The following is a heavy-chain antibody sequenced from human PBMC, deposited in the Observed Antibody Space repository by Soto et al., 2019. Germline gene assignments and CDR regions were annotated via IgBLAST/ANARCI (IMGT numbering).Heavy chain of an antibody. CDR2: ISARSTVT. CDR1: GFSFHNFA. D-gene: IGHD3-10*01. J-gene: IGHJ6*02. V-gene: IGHV3-23*01. CDR3: AKVFHDSGRNFFGMYV. Sequence: PGGSLRLSCVASGFSFHNFAMRWVRQAPGKGLEWVCSISARSTVTYCAGFARGRFTISRDNSKNTVYLQMNSLTAEDTATYYCAKVFHDSGRNFFGMYVWGQEKTVTVSS.